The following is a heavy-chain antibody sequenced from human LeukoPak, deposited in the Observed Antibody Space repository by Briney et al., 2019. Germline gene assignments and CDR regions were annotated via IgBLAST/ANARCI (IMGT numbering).Heavy chain of an antibody. J-gene: IGHJ4*02. CDR1: GFTFSSYA. Sequence: AGGSLRLSCAASGFTFSSYAMHWVRQAPGKGLEYVSAISSNGGSTYYANSVKGRFTISRDNSKNTLYLQMGSLRAEDMAVYYCARGRIAAAGTLGYWGQGTLVTVSS. CDR3: ARGRIAAAGTLGY. D-gene: IGHD6-13*01. V-gene: IGHV3-64*01. CDR2: ISSNGGST.